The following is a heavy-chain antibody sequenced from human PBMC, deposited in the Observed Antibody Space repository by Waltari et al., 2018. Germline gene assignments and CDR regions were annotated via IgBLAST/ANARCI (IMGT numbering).Heavy chain of an antibody. CDR1: GFIFGSYA. CDR3: VSGGEYNWNYFHY. V-gene: IGHV3-30-3*02. D-gene: IGHD1-7*01. Sequence: QVQLVESGGGVVRPGTSLRLTCVASGFIFGSYAIHWVRQAPGKGLEWVALASYTVTNKYYADSGKGRFTLSRDNSKNTVDLQMNDLRPEDTAIYFCVSGGEYNWNYFHYWGQGSLVDVSS. J-gene: IGHJ1*01. CDR2: ASYTVTNK.